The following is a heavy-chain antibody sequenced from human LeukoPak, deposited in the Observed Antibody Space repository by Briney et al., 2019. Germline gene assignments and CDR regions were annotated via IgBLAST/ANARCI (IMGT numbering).Heavy chain of an antibody. V-gene: IGHV3-30*02. Sequence: GGSLRLSCAASGFTFSSYGMLWVRQAPGKGLEWVAFIRYDGSNKYYADSVKGRFTISRDNSKNTLYLQMNSLRAEDTAVYYCAKGRGTLDYWGQGTLVTVSS. CDR3: AKGRGTLDY. CDR1: GFTFSSYG. CDR2: IRYDGSNK. J-gene: IGHJ4*02. D-gene: IGHD3/OR15-3a*01.